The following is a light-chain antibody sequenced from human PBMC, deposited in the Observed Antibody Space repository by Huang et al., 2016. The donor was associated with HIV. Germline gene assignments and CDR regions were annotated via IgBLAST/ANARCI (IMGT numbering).Light chain of an antibody. CDR3: QQSFNSPL. CDR1: QSISTY. V-gene: IGKV1-39*01. CDR2: AAS. Sequence: DIQMTQSPSSLSASVGDRVTITCRVSQSISTYLHWYQQKPGKAPKLLIHAASNLQSGVPSRFSGSGSGTDFTLTITNLQPEDFAIYYCQQSFNSPLFGPGTRVDVK. J-gene: IGKJ3*01.